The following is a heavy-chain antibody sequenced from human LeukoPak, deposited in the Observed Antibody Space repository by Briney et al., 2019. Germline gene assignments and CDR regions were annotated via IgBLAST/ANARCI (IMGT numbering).Heavy chain of an antibody. V-gene: IGHV4-59*12. Sequence: PSETLSLTCTVSGGSISSYYWSWIRQPPGKGLEWIGYIYYSGSTNYNPSLKSRVTISVDKSKNQFSLKLSSVTAADTAVYYCASFIYDSSGYYYGAFDIWGQGTMVTISS. J-gene: IGHJ3*02. CDR1: GGSISSYY. CDR2: IYYSGST. CDR3: ASFIYDSSGYYYGAFDI. D-gene: IGHD3-22*01.